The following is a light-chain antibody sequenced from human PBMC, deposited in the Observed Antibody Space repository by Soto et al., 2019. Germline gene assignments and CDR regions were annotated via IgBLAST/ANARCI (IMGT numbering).Light chain of an antibody. J-gene: IGKJ1*01. V-gene: IGKV3-15*01. CDR1: RSVSSN. CDR3: QQYDNWWT. Sequence: EIVMTQSPATLSVSPGERATLSCRASRSVSSNLAWYQQKPGQAPRLLIYDASTRATGIPVRFSGSGSGTEFTLTISSLQSEDFAVYYCQQYDNWWTFGQGARVEIK. CDR2: DAS.